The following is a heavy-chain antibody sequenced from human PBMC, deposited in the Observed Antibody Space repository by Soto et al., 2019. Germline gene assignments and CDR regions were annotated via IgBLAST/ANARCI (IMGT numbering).Heavy chain of an antibody. CDR2: ISGSGGST. Sequence: GGSLRLSCAASGFTFSSYAMSWVCQAPGKGLEWVSAISGSGGSTYYADSVKGRFTISRDNSKNTLYLQMNSLRAEDTAVYYCAKDVVGYCSGGSCSEKYNWFDPWGQGTLVTVSS. CDR1: GFTFSSYA. V-gene: IGHV3-23*01. CDR3: AKDVVGYCSGGSCSEKYNWFDP. D-gene: IGHD2-15*01. J-gene: IGHJ5*02.